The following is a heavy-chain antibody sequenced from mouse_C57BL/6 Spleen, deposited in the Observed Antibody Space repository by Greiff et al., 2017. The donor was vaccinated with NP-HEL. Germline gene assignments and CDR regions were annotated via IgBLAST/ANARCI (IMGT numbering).Heavy chain of an antibody. J-gene: IGHJ2*01. CDR2: INPSSGYT. Sequence: QVQLKESGAELARPGASVKMSCKASGYTFTSYTMHWVKQRPGQGLEWIGYINPSSGYTKYNQKFKDKATLTADKSSSTAYMQLSSLTSEDSAVYYCARGGSYYDFDYWGQGTTLTVSS. V-gene: IGHV1-4*01. CDR1: GYTFTSYT. CDR3: ARGGSYYDFDY. D-gene: IGHD2-4*01.